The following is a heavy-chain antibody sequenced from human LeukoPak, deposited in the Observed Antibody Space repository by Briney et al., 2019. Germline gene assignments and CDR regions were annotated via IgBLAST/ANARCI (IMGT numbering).Heavy chain of an antibody. D-gene: IGHD3-10*01. Sequence: ASVKVSCKASGGTFSSYAITWVRQAPGQGLEWMGRISVYNGNTKYAEKFLGSVSMTTDTSTSTAYMELRSLGSDDTAVYYCAREDLVRGLIGPDYWGQGTLVTVSS. CDR2: ISVYNGNT. CDR1: GGTFSSYA. J-gene: IGHJ4*02. CDR3: AREDLVRGLIGPDY. V-gene: IGHV1-18*01.